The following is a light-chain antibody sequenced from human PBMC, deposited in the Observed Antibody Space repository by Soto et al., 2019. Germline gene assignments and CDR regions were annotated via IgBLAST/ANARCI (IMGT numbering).Light chain of an antibody. Sequence: QAVVTQEPSFSVSPGGTVTLTCGLSSGSVSATYYPSWYQQTPGQPPRTLIYNTNTRSSGVPDRFSGSILGNKAALIITGAQAVDESDYYCVLYLGSGTWVFGGGTKVTAL. CDR2: NTN. V-gene: IGLV8-61*01. CDR1: SGSVSATYY. J-gene: IGLJ3*02. CDR3: VLYLGSGTWV.